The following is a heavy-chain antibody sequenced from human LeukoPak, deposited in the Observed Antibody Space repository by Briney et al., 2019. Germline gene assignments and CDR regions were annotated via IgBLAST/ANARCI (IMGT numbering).Heavy chain of an antibody. D-gene: IGHD4-11*01. CDR2: IYYSGST. CDR3: ASEGDYYGNYINYFDY. Sequence: SETLSLTCTVSGGSIRDYYWSWIRQPPGKGLEWIGYIYYSGSTNYNPSLKSRVTMSVDTSKSQFSLKLSSVTAADTAVYYCASEGDYYGNYINYFDYWGQGILVTVSS. CDR1: GGSIRDYY. J-gene: IGHJ4*02. V-gene: IGHV4-59*01.